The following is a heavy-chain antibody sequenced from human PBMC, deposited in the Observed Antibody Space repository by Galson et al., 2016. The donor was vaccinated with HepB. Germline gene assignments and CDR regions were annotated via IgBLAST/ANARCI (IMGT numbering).Heavy chain of an antibody. CDR2: IIPIFGKP. V-gene: IGHV1-69*13. Sequence: SVKVSCKASGDYFSGYAINWVRQAPGQGLEWMGGIIPIFGKPNYSPRFHGRVTITADESSGTVYMELSSLRSEDTAVYYCARDKRAVLYAMDVWGQGTTVTVSS. CDR3: ARDKRAVLYAMDV. CDR1: GDYFSGYA. J-gene: IGHJ6*02. D-gene: IGHD2/OR15-2a*01.